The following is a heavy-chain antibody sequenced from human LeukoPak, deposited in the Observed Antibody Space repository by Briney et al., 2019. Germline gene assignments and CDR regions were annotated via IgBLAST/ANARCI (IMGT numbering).Heavy chain of an antibody. V-gene: IGHV3-30-3*01. Sequence: GGSLRLSCAASGFTFNNYAIHWVRQAPGKGLEWVAIISHDGSNQNNADSVRGRFTISRDNSKNTLHLQMNSLRAEDTAVYYCARDQSGSYCIDYWGQGTLVIVSS. CDR2: ISHDGSNQ. J-gene: IGHJ4*02. CDR1: GFTFNNYA. D-gene: IGHD1-26*01. CDR3: ARDQSGSYCIDY.